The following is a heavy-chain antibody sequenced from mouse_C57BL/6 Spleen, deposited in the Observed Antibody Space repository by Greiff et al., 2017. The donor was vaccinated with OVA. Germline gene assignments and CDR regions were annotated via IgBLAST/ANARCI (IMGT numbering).Heavy chain of an antibody. J-gene: IGHJ3*01. Sequence: VQLQQPGAELVRPGSSVKLSCKASGYTFTSYWMDWVKQRPGQGLEWIGNIYPSDSETHYNQKFKDKATLTVDKSSSTAYMQLSSLTSEDSAVYYCARNDYDEGAWFAYWGQGTLVTVSA. V-gene: IGHV1-61*01. CDR2: IYPSDSET. CDR3: ARNDYDEGAWFAY. CDR1: GYTFTSYW. D-gene: IGHD2-4*01.